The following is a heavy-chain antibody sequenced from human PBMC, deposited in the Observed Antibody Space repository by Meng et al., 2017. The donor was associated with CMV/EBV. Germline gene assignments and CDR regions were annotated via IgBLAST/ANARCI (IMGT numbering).Heavy chain of an antibody. D-gene: IGHD2-2*01. CDR3: ARDGGGYCSSTSCQDPYYYYGMDV. Sequence: ASVKVSCKASGYTFTSYDINVLRQATGQGLEGMGWMNPNSGNTGYAQKFQGRVTITRNTSISTAYMELSSLRSADTAVYYCARDGGGYCSSTSCQDPYYYYGMDVWGQGTTVTVSS. V-gene: IGHV1-8*03. CDR2: MNPNSGNT. CDR1: GYTFTSYD. J-gene: IGHJ6*02.